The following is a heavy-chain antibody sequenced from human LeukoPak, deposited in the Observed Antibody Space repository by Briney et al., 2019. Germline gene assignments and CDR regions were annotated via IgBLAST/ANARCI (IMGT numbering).Heavy chain of an antibody. J-gene: IGHJ6*04. CDR3: AGAFGGVLYYYGMDV. V-gene: IGHV3-30*04. CDR1: GFTFSSYA. Sequence: GGSLRLSCAASGFTFSSYAMHWVRQAPGKGLEWVAVISYDGSNKYYADSVKGRFTISSNNPKNTLYLQMNSLRAEDTSVYCCAGAFGGVLYYYGMDVWGKGTTVTVSS. D-gene: IGHD3-16*01. CDR2: ISYDGSNK.